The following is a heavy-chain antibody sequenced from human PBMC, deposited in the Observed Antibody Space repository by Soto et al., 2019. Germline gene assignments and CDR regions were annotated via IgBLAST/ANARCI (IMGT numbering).Heavy chain of an antibody. CDR2: ISAYNGNT. CDR1: GYTFTSYG. V-gene: IGHV1-18*04. CDR3: ARIRTSHCAACPRYAFDI. J-gene: IGHJ3*02. D-gene: IGHD2-2*01. Sequence: ASVKVSCKASGYTFTSYGISWVRQAPGQGLEWMGWISAYNGNTNYAQKLQGRVTMTTDTSTSTAYMELRSLRSDDTAVYYCARIRTSHCAACPRYAFDIWGQGTMATVSS.